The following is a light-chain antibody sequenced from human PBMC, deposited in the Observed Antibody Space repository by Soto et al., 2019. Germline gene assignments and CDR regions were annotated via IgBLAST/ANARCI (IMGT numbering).Light chain of an antibody. J-gene: IGKJ4*01. V-gene: IGKV3D-15*01. CDR1: HSISGN. Sequence: ESVMTQSADTLSVSPGDRATLSCRASHSISGNLAWYQQKPGQAPRLLIYGTSTRATGVPVRFSGSGSGTEFIVTISSLQSEDSAVYYCQQYNEWPLTFGGGTKVDIK. CDR2: GTS. CDR3: QQYNEWPLT.